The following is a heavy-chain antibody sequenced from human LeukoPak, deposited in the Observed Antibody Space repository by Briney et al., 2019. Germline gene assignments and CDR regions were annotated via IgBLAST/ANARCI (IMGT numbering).Heavy chain of an antibody. CDR1: GFSFSNYW. Sequence: GGSLRLSCAASGFSFSNYWMNWVRQAPGKGLEWVANIRQDGGQMNYADSVKGRFTISRDNAKNSLYLQMNSLRAEDTAVYYCAKDWGSQHLVDFYMDVWGKGTTVTVSS. CDR2: IRQDGGQM. D-gene: IGHD3-16*01. J-gene: IGHJ6*03. V-gene: IGHV3-7*01. CDR3: AKDWGSQHLVDFYMDV.